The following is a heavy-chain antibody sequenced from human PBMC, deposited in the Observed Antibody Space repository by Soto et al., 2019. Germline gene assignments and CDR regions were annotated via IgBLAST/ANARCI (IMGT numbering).Heavy chain of an antibody. Sequence: GGSLRLSCAFSGFTVSTNYMSLVRQAPGKGLEWVSVIYYDDGSTYYADSVKGRFSISRDSSRNTLYLQMNSLRAEDTAVYYCASGQQVILRYYYGLDVWGQGTTVTVSS. CDR2: IYYDDGST. D-gene: IGHD6-13*01. CDR1: GFTVSTNY. V-gene: IGHV3-53*01. J-gene: IGHJ6*02. CDR3: ASGQQVILRYYYGLDV.